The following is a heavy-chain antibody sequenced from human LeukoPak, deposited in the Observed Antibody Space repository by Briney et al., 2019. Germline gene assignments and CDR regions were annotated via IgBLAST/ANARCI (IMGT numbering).Heavy chain of an antibody. V-gene: IGHV3-7*01. J-gene: IGHJ3*02. CDR3: ASQAPRIAVAGTDDAFDI. D-gene: IGHD6-19*01. Sequence: GGSLRLSCAASGFTFSSYWMSWVRQAPGKGLEWVANIKQDGSEKYYVDSVKGRFTISRDNAKNSLYLQMNSLRAEDTAVYYCASQAPRIAVAGTDDAFDIWGQGTMVTVSS. CDR1: GFTFSSYW. CDR2: IKQDGSEK.